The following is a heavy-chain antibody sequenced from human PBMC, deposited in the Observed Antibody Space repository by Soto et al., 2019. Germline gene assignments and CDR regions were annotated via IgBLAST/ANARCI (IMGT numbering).Heavy chain of an antibody. V-gene: IGHV5-51*01. Sequence: GSLKISCRAYGYSFTSYWIGWVRQMPGKGLEWMGIIYPGDSDTRYSPSFQGQVTISVDKSISTAYLQWSSLKASDTAMYYCARLPPGYGGNSWFDLWGLGSLVTVSS. CDR3: ARLPPGYGGNSWFDL. CDR2: IYPGDSDT. D-gene: IGHD2-21*02. J-gene: IGHJ5*02. CDR1: GYSFTSYW.